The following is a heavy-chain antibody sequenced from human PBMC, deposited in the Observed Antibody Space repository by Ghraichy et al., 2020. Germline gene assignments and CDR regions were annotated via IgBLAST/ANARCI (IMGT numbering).Heavy chain of an antibody. D-gene: IGHD7-27*01. J-gene: IGHJ3*02. Sequence: SETLSLTCAVYGGSFRGYYWSWIRQPPGKGLEWIGEINHSGSTNYNPSLKSRVTISVDPSKNQFSLKLSSVTAADTAVYYCARGRIHWGWVGDAFDIWGQGTMVTVSS. V-gene: IGHV4-34*01. CDR1: GGSFRGYY. CDR3: ARGRIHWGWVGDAFDI. CDR2: INHSGST.